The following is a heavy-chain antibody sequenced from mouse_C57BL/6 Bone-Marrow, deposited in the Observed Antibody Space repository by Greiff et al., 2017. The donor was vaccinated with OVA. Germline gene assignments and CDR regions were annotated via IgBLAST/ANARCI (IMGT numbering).Heavy chain of an antibody. V-gene: IGHV1-64*01. J-gene: IGHJ3*01. CDR3: ARYDYDAAY. CDR2: IYPNSGHT. Sequence: QVQLQQPGAELVKPGSSVKLSCKASGYTFPSYWMHWLKQRHVQGLAWIGIIYPNSGHTQYNEKFKSTSTLTVDKSSTTASMHISSLTSEDSAVYDCARYDYDAAYWGQGTLVTVSA. CDR1: GYTFPSYW. D-gene: IGHD2-4*01.